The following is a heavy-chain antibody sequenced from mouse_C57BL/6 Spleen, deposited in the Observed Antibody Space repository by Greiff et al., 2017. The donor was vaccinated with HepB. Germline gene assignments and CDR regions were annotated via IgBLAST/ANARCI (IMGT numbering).Heavy chain of an antibody. J-gene: IGHJ1*03. D-gene: IGHD4-1*01. CDR2: IWRGGST. V-gene: IGHV2-5*01. CDR1: GFSLTSYG. CDR3: AKNFWDGGYFDV. Sequence: VKVVESGPGLVQPSQSLSITCTVSGFSLTSYGVHWVRQSPGKGLEWLGVIWRGGSTDYNAAFMSRLSITKDNSKSQVFFKMNSLQADDTAIYYCAKNFWDGGYFDVWGTGTTVTVSS.